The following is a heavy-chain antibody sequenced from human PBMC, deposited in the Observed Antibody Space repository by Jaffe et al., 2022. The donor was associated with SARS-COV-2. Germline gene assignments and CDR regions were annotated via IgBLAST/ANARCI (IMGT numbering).Heavy chain of an antibody. D-gene: IGHD2-21*01. CDR1: EFIFSAYP. CDR3: ARDGRRAYEMDV. V-gene: IGHV3-48*02. Sequence: EVQLVESGGGLVQSGGSLRLSCAASEFIFSAYPMNWVRQAPGKGLEWVSYIDGSGRTIYYADSVKGRFTISRDNARNSLYLQMNSLRDEDTAVYYCARDGRRAYEMDVWGRGTTVTVSS. J-gene: IGHJ6*02. CDR2: IDGSGRTI.